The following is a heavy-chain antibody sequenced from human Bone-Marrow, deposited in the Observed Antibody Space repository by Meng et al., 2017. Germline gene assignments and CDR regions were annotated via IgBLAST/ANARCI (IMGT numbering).Heavy chain of an antibody. CDR2: INQDGSEK. Sequence: GESLKISCAVSGFTFSNYWMSWVRQAPGKGLEWLASINQDGSEKYYVDSVRGRFTISRDNAKNSLYLQMNSLRAEDTAVYYCARVNWGFTLKYYYYGMDVWGQGTTVTVSS. J-gene: IGHJ6*02. CDR1: GFTFSNYW. V-gene: IGHV3-7*01. CDR3: ARVNWGFTLKYYYYGMDV. D-gene: IGHD7-27*01.